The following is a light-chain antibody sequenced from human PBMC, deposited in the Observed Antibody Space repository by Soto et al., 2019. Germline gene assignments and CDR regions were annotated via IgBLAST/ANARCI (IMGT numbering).Light chain of an antibody. V-gene: IGKV3-15*01. Sequence: EIVMTQSPATLSVSPGERATLSCRGSQSVTSNLAWYQQKPGQAPRLLIYGASTRATGIPAKFCGSGSGTDFTLTISRLEPEDFAVYYCQQYGSSGTFGQGTKVDIK. CDR2: GAS. J-gene: IGKJ1*01. CDR1: QSVTSN. CDR3: QQYGSSGT.